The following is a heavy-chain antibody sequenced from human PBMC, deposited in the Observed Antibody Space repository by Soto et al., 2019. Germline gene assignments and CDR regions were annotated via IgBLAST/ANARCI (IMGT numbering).Heavy chain of an antibody. Sequence: ASVKVSCKASGYTFTSYAMHWVRQAPGQRLEWMGWINAGNGNTKYSQKFQGRVTITRDTSASTAYMELSSLRSDDTAVYYCAREMATSHYYGMDVWGQGTTVTVS. CDR1: GYTFTSYA. J-gene: IGHJ6*02. CDR2: INAGNGNT. CDR3: AREMATSHYYGMDV. V-gene: IGHV1-3*01. D-gene: IGHD5-12*01.